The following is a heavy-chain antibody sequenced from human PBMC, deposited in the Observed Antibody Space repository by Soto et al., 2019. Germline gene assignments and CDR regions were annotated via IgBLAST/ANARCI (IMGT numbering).Heavy chain of an antibody. CDR2: IKQDGSEK. D-gene: IGHD2-15*01. Sequence: EGSLRLSCAASGFTFSSYWMSWVRQAPGKGLEWVANIKQDGSEKYYVDSVKGRFTISRDNAKNSLYLQMNSLRAEDTAVYYCARGGGGSYPLYYFDYWGQGTLVTVSS. V-gene: IGHV3-7*01. J-gene: IGHJ4*02. CDR1: GFTFSSYW. CDR3: ARGGGGSYPLYYFDY.